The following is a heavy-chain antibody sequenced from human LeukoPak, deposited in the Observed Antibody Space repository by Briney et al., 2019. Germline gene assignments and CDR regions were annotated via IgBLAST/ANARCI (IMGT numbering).Heavy chain of an antibody. V-gene: IGHV4-4*07. CDR2: IYTSGST. CDR1: GGSISSYY. Sequence: SETLSLTCTVSGGSISSYYWSWIRQPAGKGLEWIGRIYTSGSTNYNPSLKSRVTMSVDTSKNQFSLKLSSVTAADTAVYYGARERVNRMVRGVIGYFDYWGQGTLVTVSS. CDR3: ARERVNRMVRGVIGYFDY. J-gene: IGHJ4*02. D-gene: IGHD3-10*01.